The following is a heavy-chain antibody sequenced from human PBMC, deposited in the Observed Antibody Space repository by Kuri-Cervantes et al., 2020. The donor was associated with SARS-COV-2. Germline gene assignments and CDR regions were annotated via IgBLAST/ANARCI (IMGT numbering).Heavy chain of an antibody. D-gene: IGHD1-14*01. CDR2: MNTNTGHP. J-gene: IGHJ4*02. V-gene: IGHV7-4-1*02. CDR1: GYTFTTYS. CDR3: ARGLNNSLLQPDH. Sequence: ASVTVSCKASGYTFTTYSMNWVRQAPGQGLEWMGCMNTNTGHPTYAQGFTGRFVFSLDTSLTTAFLQISSLKAEDTAVYYCARGLNNSLLQPDHWGQGTLVTVSS.